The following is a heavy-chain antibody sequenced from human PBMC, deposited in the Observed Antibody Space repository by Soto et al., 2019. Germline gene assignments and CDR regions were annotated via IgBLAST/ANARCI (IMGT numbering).Heavy chain of an antibody. J-gene: IGHJ4*02. CDR1: VFTFSRFD. V-gene: IGHV3-23*01. D-gene: IGHD2-15*01. CDR2: ISLGGGST. Sequence: GGSLRLSCASSVFTFSRFDMSWVRQAPGKGLQWVAGISLGGGSTYYTDSVKGRFTISRDNSQNTLYLQMNSLRGEDTAVYYCAKTVSIAVVAAPNFDSWGQGTLVTVSS. CDR3: AKTVSIAVVAAPNFDS.